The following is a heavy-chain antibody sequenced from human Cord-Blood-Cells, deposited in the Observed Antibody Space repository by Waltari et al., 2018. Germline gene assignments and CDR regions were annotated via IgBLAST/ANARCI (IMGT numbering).Heavy chain of an antibody. CDR2: IYYSGST. Sequence: QLQLQESGPGLVKPSETLSLTCTVSGGSISSSSYYWGWIRQPPGKGLEWIGSIYYSGSTYYNPCLKSRVTISVDTSKNQFSLKLSSVTAADTAVYYCARRSRSGSYVDYWGQGTLVTVSS. CDR1: GGSISSSSYY. CDR3: ARRSRSGSYVDY. J-gene: IGHJ4*02. D-gene: IGHD1-26*01. V-gene: IGHV4-39*01.